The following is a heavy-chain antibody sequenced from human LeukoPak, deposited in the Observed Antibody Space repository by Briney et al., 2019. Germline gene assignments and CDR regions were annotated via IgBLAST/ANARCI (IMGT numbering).Heavy chain of an antibody. CDR3: ARDLKWYSSSFFGSLDY. V-gene: IGHV3-64*01. D-gene: IGHD6-6*01. CDR1: GFTFSSYA. J-gene: IGHJ4*02. CDR2: ISSNGGST. Sequence: GGSLRLSCAASGFTFSSYAMHWVRQAPGKGLEYVSAISSNGGSTYYANSVKGRFTISRDNSKNTLYLQMGSLRAEDMAVYYCARDLKWYSSSFFGSLDYWGQGTLVTVSS.